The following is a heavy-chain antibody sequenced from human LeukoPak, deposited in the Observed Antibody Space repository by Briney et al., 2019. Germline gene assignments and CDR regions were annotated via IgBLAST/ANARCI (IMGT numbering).Heavy chain of an antibody. V-gene: IGHV1-2*02. J-gene: IGHJ3*02. CDR1: GYTLTELS. Sequence: ASVKVSCKVSGYTLTELSMHWVRQAPGKGLEWMGWINPNSGGTNYAQKFQGRVTMTRDTSISTAYMELSRLRSDDTAVYYCARRQGGGNLLFGAFDIWGQGTMVTVSS. CDR3: ARRQGGGNLLFGAFDI. CDR2: INPNSGGT. D-gene: IGHD2-21*01.